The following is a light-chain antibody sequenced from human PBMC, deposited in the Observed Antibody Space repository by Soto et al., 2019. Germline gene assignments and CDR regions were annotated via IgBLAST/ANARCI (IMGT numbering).Light chain of an antibody. Sequence: DIQMTQSPSTLSASVGDRVTITCRASQSINNWLAWYQQKPGKAPKVLIYHVSSLESGVPSRFSDSGSGTEFTLTISDLQPDDFATYYCLHYNIESRTFGQGTKVEI. CDR1: QSINNW. CDR2: HVS. V-gene: IGKV1-5*01. CDR3: LHYNIESRT. J-gene: IGKJ1*01.